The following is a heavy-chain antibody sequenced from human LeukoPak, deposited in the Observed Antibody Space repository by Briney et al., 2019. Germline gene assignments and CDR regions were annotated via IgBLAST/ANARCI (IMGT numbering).Heavy chain of an antibody. D-gene: IGHD3-16*02. CDR3: AIIGVTNATNDY. CDR2: IWYDGSKK. CDR1: GFRFSDYG. V-gene: IGHV3-33*01. J-gene: IGHJ4*02. Sequence: PGKSQRLSCQASGFRFSDYGMHWVRQAPGKGLEWVAQIWYDGSKKYYADSVKGRFIVSRDNSRNTMYLQMNSVGVEDTALYYCAIIGVTNATNDYWGQGALVIVSS.